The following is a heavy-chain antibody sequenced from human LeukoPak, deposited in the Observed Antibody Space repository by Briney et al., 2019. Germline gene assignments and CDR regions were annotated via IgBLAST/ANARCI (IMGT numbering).Heavy chain of an antibody. J-gene: IGHJ6*03. V-gene: IGHV1-18*01. CDR3: SDVIEGGSALLFYYFYMDV. Sequence: ASVKVSCKASGYTFTIFGINWVRQAPGQGLEWMGWISPYNGNTNYAQKFQGRVTLTTEASTSTVYMELRSLRSDDPAIYYCSDVIEGGSALLFYYFYMDVWGKGTPVTVSS. CDR1: GYTFTIFG. CDR2: ISPYNGNT. D-gene: IGHD3-22*01.